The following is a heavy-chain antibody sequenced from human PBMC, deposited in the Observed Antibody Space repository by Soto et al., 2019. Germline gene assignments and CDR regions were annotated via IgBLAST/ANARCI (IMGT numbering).Heavy chain of an antibody. J-gene: IGHJ5*02. CDR1: GGSITSRCYS. D-gene: IGHD2-2*01. Sequence: TLSVTCALSGGSITSRCYSWSWIRQPPGKGLEWIGYIYHSGRTYYNPSLKSRVTISVDRSKNQFSLKLSSVTAADTAVYYCARVPDRWGQGTLVTVS. CDR3: ARVPDR. V-gene: IGHV4-30-2*01. CDR2: IYHSGRT.